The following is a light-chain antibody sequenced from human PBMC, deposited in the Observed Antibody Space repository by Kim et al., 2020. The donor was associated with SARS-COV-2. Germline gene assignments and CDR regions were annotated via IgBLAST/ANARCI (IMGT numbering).Light chain of an antibody. Sequence: GDRVTFTCRDCQSITTWLAWYQQKPGKAPNHLIYEASSLESGVPSRFRGSGSGTEFTLQISSLQPVDFATYYCQQSCSFPWTFGQGSTV. CDR3: QQSCSFPWT. J-gene: IGKJ1*01. CDR2: EAS. CDR1: QSITTW. V-gene: IGKV1-5*03.